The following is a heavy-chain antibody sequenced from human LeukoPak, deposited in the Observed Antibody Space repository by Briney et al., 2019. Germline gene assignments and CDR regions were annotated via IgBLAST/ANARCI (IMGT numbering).Heavy chain of an antibody. V-gene: IGHV3-64*01. J-gene: IGHJ6*03. CDR3: ARVFGPGYYGSGSFNYYYYYMDV. D-gene: IGHD3-10*01. Sequence: GGSLRLSCAASGFTFSSYAMHWVRQAPGKGLEYVSAISSNGGSTYYANSVKGRFTISRDNSKNTLYLQMGSLRAEDMAVYYCARVFGPGYYGSGSFNYYYYYMDVWGKGTTVTVSS. CDR2: ISSNGGST. CDR1: GFTFSSYA.